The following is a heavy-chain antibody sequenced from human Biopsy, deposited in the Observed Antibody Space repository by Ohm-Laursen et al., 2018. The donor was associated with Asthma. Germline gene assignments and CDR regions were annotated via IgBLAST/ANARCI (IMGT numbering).Heavy chain of an antibody. D-gene: IGHD3-3*01. CDR1: GVSIRSYY. V-gene: IGHV4-59*07. CDR2: IHYSGST. J-gene: IGHJ4*02. CDR3: TGFWSGGNFPGH. Sequence: SDTLSLTCTVSGVSIRSYYWTWIRQPPGKGLEWIGNIHYSGSTYSNPSLKSRVTKSVDTSKKQISLRLGSVIAADTAVYYCTGFWSGGNFPGHWGQGTLVTVSS.